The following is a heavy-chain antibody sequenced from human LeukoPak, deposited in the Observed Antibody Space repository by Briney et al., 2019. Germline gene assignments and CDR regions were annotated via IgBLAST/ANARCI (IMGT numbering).Heavy chain of an antibody. J-gene: IGHJ6*02. CDR3: ARVPVDTAITLAFDYYYYGMNV. Sequence: GSLLLSCAASGFPSSSYWMSWVRPAPGKGLEWVANIKQDGSEKYYVDSVKGRFTISRDNAKNSLYLQMNSLRAEDTAVYYCARVPVDTAITLAFDYYYYGMNVWGQGTTVTVSS. CDR2: IKQDGSEK. CDR1: GFPSSSYW. D-gene: IGHD5-18*01. V-gene: IGHV3-7*01.